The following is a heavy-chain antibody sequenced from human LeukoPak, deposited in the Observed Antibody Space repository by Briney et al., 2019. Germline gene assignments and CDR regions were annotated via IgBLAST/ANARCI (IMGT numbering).Heavy chain of an antibody. CDR3: ARGRYCSSTSCYRDYYYGMDV. CDR2: IIPIFVIA. D-gene: IGHD2-2*02. J-gene: IGHJ6*02. Sequence: PVKVSCKASGGTFSSYAISWVRQAPGQGLEWMGRIIPIFVIANYAQKFQGRVTITADKSTSTAYMELSSLRSEDTAVYYCARGRYCSSTSCYRDYYYGMDVWGQGTTVTVSS. CDR1: GGTFSSYA. V-gene: IGHV1-69*04.